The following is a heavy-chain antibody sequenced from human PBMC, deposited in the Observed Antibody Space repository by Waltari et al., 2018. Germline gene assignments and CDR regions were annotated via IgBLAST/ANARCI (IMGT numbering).Heavy chain of an antibody. Sequence: MNGVRQAPGKGLEGVSVIGASGAPTYYADSVKGRFTISRDNSKNTLYLQMNSLRAEDTAVYYCARCRTGYYLDFQHWGQGTLVTVSS. CDR3: ARCRTGYYLDFQH. D-gene: IGHD3-9*01. V-gene: IGHV3-23*01. CDR2: IGASGAPT. J-gene: IGHJ1*01.